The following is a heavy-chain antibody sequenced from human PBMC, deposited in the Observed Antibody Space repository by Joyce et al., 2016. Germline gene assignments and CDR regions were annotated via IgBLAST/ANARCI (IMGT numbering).Heavy chain of an antibody. CDR1: GLTFRTTW. Sequence: VQLVESGGGLVQPGESLRLSCGVSGLTFRTTWMSWVRQAPGKGLEWIGRIKSKNDGGTLDYIETVKGRFTLSRDDSTNTVYLQMDSLKIEDTAMYHCTTDPRYWGRGTLVTVSS. CDR2: IKSKNDGGTL. V-gene: IGHV3-15*01. J-gene: IGHJ4*02. CDR3: TTDPRY.